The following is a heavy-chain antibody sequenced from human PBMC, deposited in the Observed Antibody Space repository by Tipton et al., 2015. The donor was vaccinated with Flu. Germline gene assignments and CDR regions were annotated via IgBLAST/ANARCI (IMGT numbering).Heavy chain of an antibody. CDR3: VRVLGYCSGGSCYLYYFDY. CDR2: ISSSSSYI. J-gene: IGHJ4*02. V-gene: IGHV3-21*01. CDR1: GFTFSSYS. Sequence: SLRLSCAASGFTFSSYSMNWVRQAPGKGLEWVSSISSSSSYIYYADSVKGRFTISRDNAKNSLYLQMNSLRAEDTAVYYCVRVLGYCSGGSCYLYYFDYWGQGTLVTVSS. D-gene: IGHD2-15*01.